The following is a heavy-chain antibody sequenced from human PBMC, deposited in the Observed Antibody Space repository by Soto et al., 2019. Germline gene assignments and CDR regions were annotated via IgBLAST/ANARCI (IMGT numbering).Heavy chain of an antibody. CDR3: AKGELPAAMLHYYYMDV. Sequence: GGSLRLSCAASGFTFSSYAMSWVRQAPGKGLEWVSAISGSGGSTYYADSVKGRFTISRDNSKNTLYLQMNSLRAEDTAVYYCAKGELPAAMLHYYYMDVWGKGTTVTVSS. V-gene: IGHV3-23*01. CDR1: GFTFSSYA. D-gene: IGHD2-2*01. J-gene: IGHJ6*03. CDR2: ISGSGGST.